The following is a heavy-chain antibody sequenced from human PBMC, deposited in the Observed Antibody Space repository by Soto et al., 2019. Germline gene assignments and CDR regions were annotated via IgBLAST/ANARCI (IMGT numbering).Heavy chain of an antibody. CDR1: GGSISSYY. D-gene: IGHD3-9*01. CDR3: ARAQYYDILTGYYYGLDWFDP. CDR2: IYYSGST. J-gene: IGHJ5*02. V-gene: IGHV4-59*01. Sequence: PSETLSLTCTVSGGSISSYYWSWIRQPPGKGLGWIGYIYYSGSTNYNPSLKSRVTISVDTSKNQFSLKLSSVTAADTAVYYCARAQYYDILTGYYYGLDWFDPWGQGTLVTVSS.